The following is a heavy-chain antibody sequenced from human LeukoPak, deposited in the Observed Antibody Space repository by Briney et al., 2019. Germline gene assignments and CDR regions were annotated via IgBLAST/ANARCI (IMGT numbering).Heavy chain of an antibody. CDR1: ADSFSSHY. V-gene: IGHV4-59*08. Sequence: SETLSLTCAVSADSFSSHYWTWIRQSPGTGLEWIWYISYIGSTNYNPSLKSRVTISVDTSKNQFSLKLSSVTAADTAVYYCARHSSGSIYYFDYWGQGTLVTVSS. CDR2: ISYIGST. CDR3: ARHSSGSIYYFDY. J-gene: IGHJ4*02. D-gene: IGHD6-19*01.